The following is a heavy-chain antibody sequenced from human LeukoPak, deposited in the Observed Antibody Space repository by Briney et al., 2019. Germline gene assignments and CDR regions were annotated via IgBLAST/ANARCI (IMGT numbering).Heavy chain of an antibody. D-gene: IGHD3-22*01. V-gene: IGHV4-61*02. CDR1: GGSISSGSYY. CDR3: ARDRYYYDSSGYLTYYFDY. Sequence: EPSETLSLTCTVSGGSISSGSYYWSWIRQPAGKGLEWIGRIYTSGSTNYNPSLKSRVTISVDTSKNQFSLKLSSVTAADTAVYYCARDRYYYDSSGYLTYYFDYWGQGTLVTVS. J-gene: IGHJ4*02. CDR2: IYTSGST.